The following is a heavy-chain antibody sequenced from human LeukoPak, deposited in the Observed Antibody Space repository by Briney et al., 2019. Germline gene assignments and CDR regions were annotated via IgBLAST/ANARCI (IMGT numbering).Heavy chain of an antibody. V-gene: IGHV3-30*03. CDR3: ARDRDNVAGTRGYFDY. J-gene: IGHJ4*02. Sequence: GGSLRPSCAASGFTFSSYGMHWVRQAPGKGLEWVAVISYEGSTSYYADSVKGRFTISRDNSKNTLYLQMNGLRAEDTAVYYCARDRDNVAGTRGYFDYWGQGTLVTVSS. D-gene: IGHD6-19*01. CDR1: GFTFSSYG. CDR2: ISYEGSTS.